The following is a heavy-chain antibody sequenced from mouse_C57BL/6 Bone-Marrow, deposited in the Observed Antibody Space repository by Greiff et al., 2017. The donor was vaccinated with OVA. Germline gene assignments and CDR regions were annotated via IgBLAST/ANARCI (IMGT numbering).Heavy chain of an antibody. D-gene: IGHD2-5*01. V-gene: IGHV5-6*01. CDR1: GFTFSSYG. CDR3: ERRGYSNWAMDY. Sequence: EVQLVESGGDLVKPGGSLKLSCAASGFTFSSYGMSWVRQTPDKRLEWVATISSGGSYTYYPDSVKGRFTISIDNAKNTLYLQRSSLKSEDTAMYDWERRGYSNWAMDYWGQGTSVTVSS. CDR2: ISSGGSYT. J-gene: IGHJ4*01.